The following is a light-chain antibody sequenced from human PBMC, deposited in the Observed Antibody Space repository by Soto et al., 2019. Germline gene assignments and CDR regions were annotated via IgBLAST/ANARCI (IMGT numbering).Light chain of an antibody. Sequence: QSALTQPRSVSGSPGQSVTISCTGTRSDVGGYNYVSWYQQHPGKAHKLMIYDVSKRPSGVTDRFSGSKSGNTASLTISGLQAEDEADYYCCSYAGSYTLYVFGTGTKLTVL. J-gene: IGLJ1*01. CDR1: RSDVGGYNY. V-gene: IGLV2-11*01. CDR3: CSYAGSYTLYV. CDR2: DVS.